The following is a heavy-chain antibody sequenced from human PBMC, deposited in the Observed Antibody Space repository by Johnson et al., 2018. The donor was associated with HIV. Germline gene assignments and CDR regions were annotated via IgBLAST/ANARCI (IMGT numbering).Heavy chain of an antibody. J-gene: IGHJ3*02. CDR2: IYSGGNT. D-gene: IGHD3-22*01. V-gene: IGHV3-66*01. CDR3: AREARIVVVEPSDAFDI. CDR1: VFTFTSYA. Sequence: EMQLVESGGGVVQPGRSLRLSCAASVFTFTSYAMHWVRQAPGKGLEWVSLIYSGGNTYYADSVKSRFPISRDNSKNTLSLQMNSLRVEDTAVYYCAREARIVVVEPSDAFDIWGQGTMVTVSS.